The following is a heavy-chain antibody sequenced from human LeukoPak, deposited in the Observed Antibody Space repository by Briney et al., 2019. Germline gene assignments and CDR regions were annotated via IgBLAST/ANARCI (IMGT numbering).Heavy chain of an antibody. CDR2: ISTTGSSI. CDR3: AHAAYPYSSSAIFDY. D-gene: IGHD6-6*01. CDR1: GFTFGDYY. V-gene: IGHV3-11*01. J-gene: IGHJ4*02. Sequence: GGSLRLSCAASGFTFGDYYMSWFRQSPGKGLEWVSYISTTGSSIFYADSVKGRFTISRDNDKTSLYLQMNNMRAEDTAVYYCAHAAYPYSSSAIFDYWGQGTLVTVSS.